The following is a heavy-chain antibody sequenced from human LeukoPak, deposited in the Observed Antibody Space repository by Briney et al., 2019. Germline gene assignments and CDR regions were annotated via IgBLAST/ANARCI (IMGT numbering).Heavy chain of an antibody. CDR3: ARGLGYSVETDY. CDR2: ISSSGSTI. CDR1: GFTFSSYE. Sequence: PGGSLRLSCAASGFTFSSYEMNWVRQAPGKGLEWVSYISSSGSTIYYADSVKGRFTISRDNAKNSLYLQMNSLRAEDTAVYYCARGLGYSVETDYWGQGTLVTVSS. J-gene: IGHJ4*02. V-gene: IGHV3-48*03. D-gene: IGHD3-16*01.